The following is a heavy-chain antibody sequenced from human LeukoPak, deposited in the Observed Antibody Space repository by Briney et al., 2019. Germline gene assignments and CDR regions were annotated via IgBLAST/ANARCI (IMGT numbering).Heavy chain of an antibody. CDR1: GFTFSSYS. V-gene: IGHV3-21*01. Sequence: GGSLRLSCAASGFTFSSYSTNWVRQAPGKGLEWVSSISSSSSYIYYADSVKGRFTISRDNAKNSLYLHMNSLRAEDTAVYYCARDLSGFAFDYWGQGTLVTVSS. CDR3: ARDLSGFAFDY. D-gene: IGHD3-10*01. CDR2: ISSSSSYI. J-gene: IGHJ4*02.